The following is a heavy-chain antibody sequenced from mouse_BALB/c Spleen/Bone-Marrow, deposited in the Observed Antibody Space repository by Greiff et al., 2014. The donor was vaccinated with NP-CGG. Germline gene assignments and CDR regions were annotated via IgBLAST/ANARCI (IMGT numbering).Heavy chain of an antibody. Sequence: EVKLMESGGGLVKPVGSLKLSCAASGFTFSDFYMFWFRQTPEKRLEWVATISNGGTYTYYPDSVKGRFTISRDNAKNNLYLQMSSLKSEDTAMYYCARSGERYGAMDYWGQGTSVTVTS. J-gene: IGHJ4*01. CDR3: ARSGERYGAMDY. V-gene: IGHV5-4*02. CDR1: GFTFSDFY. D-gene: IGHD1-1*02. CDR2: ISNGGTYT.